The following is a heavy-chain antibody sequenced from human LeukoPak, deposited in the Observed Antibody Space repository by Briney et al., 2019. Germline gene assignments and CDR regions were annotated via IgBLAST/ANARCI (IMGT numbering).Heavy chain of an antibody. CDR2: ISWNSGRT. CDR3: VEDMVAAGKSRGAFDI. J-gene: IGHJ3*02. Sequence: GGSLRLSCAASGFTFDDYAMHWVRQAPGKGLEWVSGISWNSGRTGYADSVKGRFTISRDNAKNSLYLQMNSLRAEDTALYYCVEDMVAAGKSRGAFDIWGQGTMVTVSS. CDR1: GFTFDDYA. V-gene: IGHV3-9*01. D-gene: IGHD6-13*01.